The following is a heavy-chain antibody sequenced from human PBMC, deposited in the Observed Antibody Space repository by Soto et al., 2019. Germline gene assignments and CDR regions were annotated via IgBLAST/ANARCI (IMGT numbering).Heavy chain of an antibody. CDR2: ISGSGGNT. CDR3: AKEVGGYCSGGSCYLTNGFNI. Sequence: QPGGSLRLSCAASGFTFNNYAMSWVRQAPGKGLEWVSAISGSGGNTYYAVSVKGRFTISRDNSKNTLYLQMNSLRAEDTAVYYCAKEVGGYCSGGSCYLTNGFNIWGQGTLVTVSS. D-gene: IGHD2-15*01. CDR1: GFTFNNYA. J-gene: IGHJ3*02. V-gene: IGHV3-23*01.